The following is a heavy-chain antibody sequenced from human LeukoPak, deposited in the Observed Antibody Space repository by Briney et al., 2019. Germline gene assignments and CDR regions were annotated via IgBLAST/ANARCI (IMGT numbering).Heavy chain of an antibody. D-gene: IGHD1-26*01. Sequence: ASVKGSCKASGYTFTGYYMHWVRQAPGQGLEWMGWINPNSGGTNYAQKFQGRVTMTRDTSINTDYMELSRLRSDDTAVYYCAKEDSGSSIDYWGQGTLVTVSS. CDR2: INPNSGGT. V-gene: IGHV1-2*02. CDR3: AKEDSGSSIDY. CDR1: GYTFTGYY. J-gene: IGHJ4*02.